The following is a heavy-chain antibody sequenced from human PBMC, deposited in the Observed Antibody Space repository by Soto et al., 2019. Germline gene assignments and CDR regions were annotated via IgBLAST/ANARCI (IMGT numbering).Heavy chain of an antibody. CDR1: GYTLTQLS. CDR3: ATSPQWETQYFDY. CDR2: FDPEDGET. V-gene: IGHV1-24*01. J-gene: IGHJ4*02. D-gene: IGHD1-26*01. Sequence: GASVKVSCKVSGYTLTQLSMHWVRQAPGKGLEWMGGFDPEDGETIYAQKFQGRVTMTEDTSTDTAYMELSSLRSEDTAVYYCATSPQWETQYFDYCGQGTLVTLSS.